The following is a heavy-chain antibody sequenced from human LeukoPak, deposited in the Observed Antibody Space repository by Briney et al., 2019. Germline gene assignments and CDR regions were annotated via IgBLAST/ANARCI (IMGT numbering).Heavy chain of an antibody. CDR2: ISSSSSSI. V-gene: IGHV3-48*01. Sequence: GGSLRLSCAASGFTLSSYGMDWVRQAPGKGLEWVSYISSSSSSIYYADSVRGRFTISRDNAKNSLYLQMNSLRAEDTAVYYCARDPDYWGQGTPVIVSS. CDR1: GFTLSSYG. CDR3: ARDPDY. J-gene: IGHJ4*02.